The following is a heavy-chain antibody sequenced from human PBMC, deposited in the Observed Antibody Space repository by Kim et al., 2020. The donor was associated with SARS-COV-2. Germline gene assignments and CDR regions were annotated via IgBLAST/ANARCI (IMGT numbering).Heavy chain of an antibody. Sequence: SETLSLTCAVYGGSFSGYYWSWIRQPPGKGLEWIGEINHSGSTNYNPSLKSRVTISVDTSKNQFSLKLSSVTAADTAVYYCARGRSYYFWSGYMVQDAF. CDR3: ARGRSYYFWSGYMVQDAF. D-gene: IGHD3-3*01. J-gene: IGHJ3*01. CDR2: INHSGST. V-gene: IGHV4-34*01. CDR1: GGSFSGYY.